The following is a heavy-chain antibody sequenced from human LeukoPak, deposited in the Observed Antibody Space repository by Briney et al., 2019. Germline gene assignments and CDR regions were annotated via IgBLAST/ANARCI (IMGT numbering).Heavy chain of an antibody. CDR1: GYSFTRYA. D-gene: IGHD3-16*01. CDR3: ARGEIVITFGSSRPGDAFNI. Sequence: ASVNVSCKAFGYSFTRYAMHWVRQAPGQRLEWMGWINAGNGNTKYSQKFQGGVTITRDTSASTVYMELSSLRSEDTAVYYCARGEIVITFGSSRPGDAFNIWGQGTMVTVSS. J-gene: IGHJ3*02. V-gene: IGHV1-3*01. CDR2: INAGNGNT.